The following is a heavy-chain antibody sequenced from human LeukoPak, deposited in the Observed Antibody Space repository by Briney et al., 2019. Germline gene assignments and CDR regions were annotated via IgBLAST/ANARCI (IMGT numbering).Heavy chain of an antibody. CDR2: INSVGRST. J-gene: IGHJ4*02. CDR1: GFTFSSDW. Sequence: PGGSLRLSCAASGFTFSSDWMHWVRHAPGKGLVWVSRINSVGRSTTYADSVKGRFTISRDNAKNTLHLQMNSLRAQDTAVFYSARDRGDGYNFNYWGQGTLVTVSS. V-gene: IGHV3-74*01. CDR3: ARDRGDGYNFNY. D-gene: IGHD5-24*01.